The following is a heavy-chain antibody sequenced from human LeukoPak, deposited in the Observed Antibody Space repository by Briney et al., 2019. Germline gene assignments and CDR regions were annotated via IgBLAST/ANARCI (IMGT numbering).Heavy chain of an antibody. CDR3: AREIYCSASSCTGGVFDI. J-gene: IGHJ3*02. CDR1: GSTVSSNY. D-gene: IGHD2-15*01. Sequence: TGGSLRLSCAASGSTVSSNYMSWVRQAPGKGLEWVSVIYSGGSTYYADSVKGRFTISRDNSKNKLYLQMNSLRVEDTTVYYCAREIYCSASSCTGGVFDIWGQGTMVTVSS. CDR2: IYSGGST. V-gene: IGHV3-53*01.